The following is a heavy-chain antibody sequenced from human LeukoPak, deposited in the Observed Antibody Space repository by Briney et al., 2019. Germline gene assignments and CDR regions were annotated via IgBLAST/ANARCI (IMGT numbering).Heavy chain of an antibody. Sequence: GRSLRLSCAASGFTFSSYGMHWVRQAPGKGLEWVAVIWYDGSNKYYADSVKGRFTISRDNSKNTLYLQMNSLRAEDTAVYYCARAYRGHNWNDVSYYWGQGTLVTVSS. V-gene: IGHV3-33*08. CDR3: ARAYRGHNWNDVSYY. CDR1: GFTFSSYG. J-gene: IGHJ4*02. CDR2: IWYDGSNK. D-gene: IGHD1-20*01.